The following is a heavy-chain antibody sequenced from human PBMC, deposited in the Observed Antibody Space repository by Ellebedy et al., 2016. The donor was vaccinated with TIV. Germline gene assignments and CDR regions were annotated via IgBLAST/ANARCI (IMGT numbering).Heavy chain of an antibody. V-gene: IGHV5-51*01. CDR2: IDLRDSDT. J-gene: IGHJ4*02. CDR1: AYSFINYW. D-gene: IGHD1-14*01. Sequence: GESLKISCQCSAYSFINYWIVWVRQMHGKGLEWMGIIDLRDSDTRYSPSFQGQVTISADRSVTTAYLHFNSLKPSDTAVYYCAKLGHRATPDDSWGQGTLVTVSS. CDR3: AKLGHRATPDDS.